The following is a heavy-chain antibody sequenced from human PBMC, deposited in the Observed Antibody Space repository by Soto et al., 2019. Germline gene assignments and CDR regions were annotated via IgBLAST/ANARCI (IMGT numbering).Heavy chain of an antibody. CDR2: IIPIFGTA. J-gene: IGHJ1*01. Sequence: QVQLVQSGAEVKKPGSSVKVSCKASGGTFSSYAISWVRQAPGQGLAWMGGIIPIFGTANYAQKFQGRVTIAADESTSTAYRELSSLRSEDTAVYYCARSKRTNYDSSGYYYADYFQHWGQGTLVTVSS. D-gene: IGHD3-22*01. CDR1: GGTFSSYA. CDR3: ARSKRTNYDSSGYYYADYFQH. V-gene: IGHV1-69*12.